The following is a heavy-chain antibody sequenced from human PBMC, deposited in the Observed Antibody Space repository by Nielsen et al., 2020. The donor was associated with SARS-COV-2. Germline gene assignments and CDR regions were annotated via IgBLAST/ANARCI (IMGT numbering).Heavy chain of an antibody. CDR3: ARPAPISSVYDFDYMDV. Sequence: GESLKISCAASGFTFSSYGMHWVRQAPGKGLEWVAVIWYDGSNKYYADSVKGRFTISRDNSKKTLYLQMNSLRAEDTAVYYCARPAPISSVYDFDYMDVWGKGTTFTVSS. CDR2: IWYDGSNK. J-gene: IGHJ6*03. V-gene: IGHV3-33*01. D-gene: IGHD5/OR15-5a*01. CDR1: GFTFSSYG.